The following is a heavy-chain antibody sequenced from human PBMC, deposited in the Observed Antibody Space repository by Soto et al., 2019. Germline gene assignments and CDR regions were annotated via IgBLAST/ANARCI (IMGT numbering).Heavy chain of an antibody. Sequence: GGSLRLSCAASGFTFNNYGMSWVRQAPGKGLERVSGITGSGDKTYYADSVKGRFTISRDNFKNTLYLQMINLRVEDAAVYYCAKLGSGDHYHLDSWGQGTLVTVSS. D-gene: IGHD4-17*01. CDR1: GFTFNNYG. V-gene: IGHV3-23*01. CDR2: ITGSGDKT. J-gene: IGHJ4*02. CDR3: AKLGSGDHYHLDS.